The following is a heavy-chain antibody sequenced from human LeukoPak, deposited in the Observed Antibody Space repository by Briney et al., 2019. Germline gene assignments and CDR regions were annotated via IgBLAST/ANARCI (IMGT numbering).Heavy chain of an antibody. D-gene: IGHD6-19*01. J-gene: IGHJ4*02. CDR1: RFTFRTYV. CDR3: AKEGYASGWLDS. Sequence: GGSLRLSWAASRFTFRTYVMTWVRQASGKGLEWVSAITGTGDTTYYTHSVRGRFTIPRDHSKNTLYLQMNRLRADDTAVYYRAKEGYASGWLDSWGQGTLVTVSS. CDR2: ITGTGDTT. V-gene: IGHV3-23*01.